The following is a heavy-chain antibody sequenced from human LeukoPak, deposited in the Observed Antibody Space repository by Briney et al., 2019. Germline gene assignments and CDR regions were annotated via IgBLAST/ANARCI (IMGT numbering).Heavy chain of an antibody. Sequence: GGSLRLSCAASGFTFNSYAMHWVRQAPGKGLEYVSAISSNGGSTYYANSVKGRFTISRDNSKNTLYLQMNSLRAEDTAVYYCAKSPIPGIAVTGRYFDYWGQGTLVTVYS. V-gene: IGHV3-64*01. CDR2: ISSNGGST. CDR3: AKSPIPGIAVTGRYFDY. D-gene: IGHD6-19*01. J-gene: IGHJ4*02. CDR1: GFTFNSYA.